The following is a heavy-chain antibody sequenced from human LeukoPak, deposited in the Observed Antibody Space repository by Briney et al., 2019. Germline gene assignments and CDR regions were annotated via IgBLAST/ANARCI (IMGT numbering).Heavy chain of an antibody. J-gene: IGHJ4*02. V-gene: IGHV4-34*01. CDR1: GGSFSGYY. CDR2: INHSGST. D-gene: IGHD3-9*01. CDR3: ARHISELRYFDWLCYFDY. Sequence: SETLSLTCAVYGGSFSGYYWSWIRQPPGKGLEWIGEINHSGSTNYNPSLKSRVTISVDTSKNQFSLKLSSVTAADTAVYYCARHISELRYFDWLCYFDYWGQGTLVTVSS.